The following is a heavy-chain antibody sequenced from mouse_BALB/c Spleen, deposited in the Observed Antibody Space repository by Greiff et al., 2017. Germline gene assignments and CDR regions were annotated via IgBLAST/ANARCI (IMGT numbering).Heavy chain of an antibody. CDR3: ARDKEVRRDVFAY. Sequence: EVKLVESGGGLVQPGGSLKLSCAASGFTFSSYGMSWVRQTPDKRLELVATINSNGGSTYYPDSVKGRFTISRDNAKNTLYLQMSSLKSEDTAMYYCARDKEVRRDVFAYWGQGTLVTVSA. J-gene: IGHJ3*01. CDR1: GFTFSSYG. D-gene: IGHD2-14*01. CDR2: INSNGGST. V-gene: IGHV5-6-3*01.